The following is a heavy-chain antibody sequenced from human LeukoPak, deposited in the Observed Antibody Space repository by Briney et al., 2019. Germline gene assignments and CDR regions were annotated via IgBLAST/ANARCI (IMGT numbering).Heavy chain of an antibody. D-gene: IGHD3-10*01. J-gene: IGHJ4*02. Sequence: GASXKVSCKASGYTFTCYYMHWVRQAPGQGLEWMGWINPNSGGTNYAQKFQGRVTMTRDTSISTAYMELSRPRSDDTAVYYCARYHTMVRGLSDWGQGTLVTVSS. CDR1: GYTFTCYY. V-gene: IGHV1-2*02. CDR2: INPNSGGT. CDR3: ARYHTMVRGLSD.